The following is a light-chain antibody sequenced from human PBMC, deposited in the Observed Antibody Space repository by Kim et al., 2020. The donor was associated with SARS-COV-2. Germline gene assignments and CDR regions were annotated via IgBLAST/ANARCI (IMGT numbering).Light chain of an antibody. J-gene: IGLJ2*01. CDR1: SSNIGAGYD. CDR2: GNS. V-gene: IGLV1-40*01. Sequence: RVTNPGSGSSSNIGAGYDVHWYQQVPETAPKLLIYGNSNRPSGVPDRFSGSRSGTSASLAITGLQAEDEADYYCQSFDTSLSGSAFGGGTQLTVL. CDR3: QSFDTSLSGSA.